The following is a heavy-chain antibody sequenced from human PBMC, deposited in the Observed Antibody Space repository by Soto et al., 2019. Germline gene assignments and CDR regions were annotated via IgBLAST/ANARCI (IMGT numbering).Heavy chain of an antibody. CDR1: GFTFSNNA. V-gene: IGHV3-33*01. CDR3: ARDGQNQSPYAMDV. Sequence: QVQLVESGGGVVQPGTSLRLSCATSGFTFSNNAMHWVRQAPGKGLEWVAQIWYDGSNKYYADSVKGRFTISRDNSKNTVYLQMNSLRAEDMAVYYRARDGQNQSPYAMDVWGQGTTVTVSS. J-gene: IGHJ6*02. CDR2: IWYDGSNK.